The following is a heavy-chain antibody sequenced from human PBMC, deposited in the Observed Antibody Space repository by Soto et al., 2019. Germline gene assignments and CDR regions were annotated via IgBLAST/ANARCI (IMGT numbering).Heavy chain of an antibody. Sequence: QVQLQESGPGLVKPSDTLSLTCAVSGYSISSSNWWGWIRQPPGKGLEWIGYIYYSGTTYYNPSLQSRVTMSVNTSKNQFSLKLTSVTAVDTAVYYCARREIQGPIDYWGQGTLVTVSS. CDR3: ARREIQGPIDY. CDR2: IYYSGTT. CDR1: GYSISSSNW. D-gene: IGHD1-26*01. V-gene: IGHV4-28*01. J-gene: IGHJ4*02.